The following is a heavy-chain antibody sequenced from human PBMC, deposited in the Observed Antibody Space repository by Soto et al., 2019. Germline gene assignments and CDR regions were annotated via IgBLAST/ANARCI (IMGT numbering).Heavy chain of an antibody. CDR3: ARDGRSSYSSAWYYFDY. Sequence: GASVKVSCKASGGTFSSYAISWVRQAPGQGLEWMGGIIPIFGTANYAQKFQGRVTITADKSTSTAYMELSSLRSEDTAVYYCARDGRSSYSSAWYYFDYWGQGTQVTVSS. D-gene: IGHD6-19*01. CDR2: IIPIFGTA. CDR1: GGTFSSYA. V-gene: IGHV1-69*06. J-gene: IGHJ4*02.